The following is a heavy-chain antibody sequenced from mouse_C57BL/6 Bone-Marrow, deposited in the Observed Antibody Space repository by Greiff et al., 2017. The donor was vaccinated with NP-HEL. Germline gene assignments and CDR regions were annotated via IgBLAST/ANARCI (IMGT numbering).Heavy chain of an antibody. CDR2: INPYNGGT. D-gene: IGHD1-1*01. Sequence: EVQLQQSGPVLVKPGASVKMSCKASGYTFTDYYMNWVKQSHGKSLEWIGVINPYNGGTSYNQKFKGKATLTVDKSSSTAYMELNSLTSEDSAVYYCARDTTVVATFDYWGQGTTLTVSS. CDR1: GYTFTDYY. V-gene: IGHV1-19*01. CDR3: ARDTTVVATFDY. J-gene: IGHJ2*01.